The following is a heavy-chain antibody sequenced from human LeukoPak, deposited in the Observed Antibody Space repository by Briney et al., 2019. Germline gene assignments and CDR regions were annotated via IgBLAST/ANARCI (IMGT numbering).Heavy chain of an antibody. V-gene: IGHV3-74*01. CDR2: INSDGSST. J-gene: IGHJ5*02. D-gene: IGHD2-2*01. CDR3: ARGVGYCSSTSCYWWFDP. Sequence: PGGSLRLSCAASGFTFSSYWMHWVRQAPGKGLVWVSRINSDGSSTRYADSVKGRFTISRDNAKNTLYLQMNSLRAEDTAVYYCARGVGYCSSTSCYWWFDPWGQGTLVTVSS. CDR1: GFTFSSYW.